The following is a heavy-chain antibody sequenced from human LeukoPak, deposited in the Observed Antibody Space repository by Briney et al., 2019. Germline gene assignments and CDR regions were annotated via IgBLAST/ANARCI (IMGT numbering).Heavy chain of an antibody. CDR3: AKVGDNWDFDY. D-gene: IGHD1-1*01. V-gene: IGHV3-30*04. J-gene: IGHJ4*02. CDR2: ISYDESRI. CDR1: GFTFSSYA. Sequence: GGSLRHSCAASGFTFSSYAMQWVRQAPGKGLEWVALISYDESRIHYADSVKGRFTISRDNSKNTLYLQMNSLRAEDTAVYYCAKVGDNWDFDYWGQGTLVTVSS.